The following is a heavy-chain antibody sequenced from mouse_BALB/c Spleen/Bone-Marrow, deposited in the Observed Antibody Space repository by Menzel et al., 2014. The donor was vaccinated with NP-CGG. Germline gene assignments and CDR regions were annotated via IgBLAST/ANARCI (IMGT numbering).Heavy chain of an antibody. CDR1: GYTFTSNW. D-gene: IGHD4-1*02. CDR2: TNPSNGRS. CDR3: ARSTGTDPYVYAMDY. V-gene: IGHV1S81*02. J-gene: IGHJ4*01. Sequence: VQLQESGAELVKPGASVKLSCKAAGYTFTSNWMHWVKQRPGQGLEWIGETNPSNGRSNYNEKFKSKATLTVDKSSSTAYMQLSSLTCEDSAVDYCARSTGTDPYVYAMDYWGQGTSVTVSS.